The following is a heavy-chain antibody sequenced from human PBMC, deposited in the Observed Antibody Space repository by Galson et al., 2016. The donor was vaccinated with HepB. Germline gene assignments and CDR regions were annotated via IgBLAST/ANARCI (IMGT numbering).Heavy chain of an antibody. J-gene: IGHJ4*02. CDR1: GFPFSNYW. CDR3: ARQSGSGWWTSFDY. CDR2: INSDGSST. D-gene: IGHD6-19*01. Sequence: SLRLSCAASGFPFSNYWMHWVRQAPGKGPVWVSRINSDGSSTTYADSVKGRFTISRDNSKNTLYLQMNSLRAEDTAVYYCARQSGSGWWTSFDYWGQGTLVTVSS. V-gene: IGHV3-74*01.